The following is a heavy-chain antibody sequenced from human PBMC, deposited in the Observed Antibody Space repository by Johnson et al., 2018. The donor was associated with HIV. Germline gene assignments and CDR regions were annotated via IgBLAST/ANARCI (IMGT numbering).Heavy chain of an antibody. Sequence: QVQLVESGGGVVQPGRSLRLSCAASGFTFSSYGMHWVRQAPGKGLEWVAVIWYDGSNKYYADSVKGRFTISRDNSKNTLYLHMNSLIAEDTAVYYCARDWVGANAFDIWGQGTMVTVSS. CDR3: ARDWVGANAFDI. J-gene: IGHJ3*02. V-gene: IGHV3-33*01. D-gene: IGHD1-26*01. CDR1: GFTFSSYG. CDR2: IWYDGSNK.